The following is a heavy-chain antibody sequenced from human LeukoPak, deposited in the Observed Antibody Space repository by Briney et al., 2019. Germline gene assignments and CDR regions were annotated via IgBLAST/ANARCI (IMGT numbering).Heavy chain of an antibody. CDR1: GYSISSGHY. Sequence: PSETLSLTCDVSGYSISSGHYWAWIRPPPGKGLEWIGSLSDGGTPDYNPSLKSRVSMSIDTSKNQFSLRLRSLTAADTAIYYCGTSDSGSIFGVVISFWGQGTLVTVSS. J-gene: IGHJ4*02. V-gene: IGHV4-38-2*01. D-gene: IGHD3-3*02. CDR2: LSDGGTP. CDR3: GTSDSGSIFGVVISF.